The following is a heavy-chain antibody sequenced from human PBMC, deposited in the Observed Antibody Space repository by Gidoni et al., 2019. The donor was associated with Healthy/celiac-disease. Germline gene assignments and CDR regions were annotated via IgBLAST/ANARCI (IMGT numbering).Heavy chain of an antibody. V-gene: IGHV4-39*01. CDR2: IYYSGST. Sequence: QLLLHESGPGLAKPAETLSLPCTVAGGSISRSSYYWGWIRQPPGNGLEWIGSIYYSGSTYYNPSLKSRVTISVDTSKNQFSLKLSSVTAADTALYYCARYNGYSSSWYWFDPWGQGTLVTVSA. CDR1: GGSISRSSYY. CDR3: ARYNGYSSSWYWFDP. J-gene: IGHJ5*02. D-gene: IGHD6-13*01.